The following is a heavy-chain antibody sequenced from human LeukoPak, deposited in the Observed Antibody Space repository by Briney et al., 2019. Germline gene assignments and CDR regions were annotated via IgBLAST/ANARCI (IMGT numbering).Heavy chain of an antibody. Sequence: GGSLRLSCAASGFTLGDYYMSWVRQAPGKGLEWVTYISNNRGSATYYADSVKGRLTSSRDIAKNSLYLHMNSLRADDTAVYYCARDFRNIGMDGWGQGTTVTVSS. CDR3: ARDFRNIGMDG. V-gene: IGHV3-11*01. CDR1: GFTLGDYY. CDR2: ISNNRGSAT. D-gene: IGHD2/OR15-2a*01. J-gene: IGHJ6*02.